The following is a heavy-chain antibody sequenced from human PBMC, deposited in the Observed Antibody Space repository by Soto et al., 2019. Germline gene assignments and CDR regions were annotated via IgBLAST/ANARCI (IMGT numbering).Heavy chain of an antibody. J-gene: IGHJ6*02. CDR2: ISPYNDYT. D-gene: IGHD3-16*01. CDR3: ARGGYYDNTWGKLNHYGLDV. Sequence: QVQLVQSAAEVKKPGASVKVSCKASGYTFIRYGITWVRQAPGQGLEWMGWISPYNDYTIYAQKVQGRVTMTTDTSTRTVYMELRSLKSDDTAVYYCARGGYYDNTWGKLNHYGLDVWGQGTSVTVSS. CDR1: GYTFIRYG. V-gene: IGHV1-18*01.